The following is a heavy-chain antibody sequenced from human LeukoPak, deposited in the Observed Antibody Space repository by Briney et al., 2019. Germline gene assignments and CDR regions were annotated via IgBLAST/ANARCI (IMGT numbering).Heavy chain of an antibody. CDR2: INTNSGDP. Sequence: ASVKVSCKASGYTLTNYGVNWVRQAPGEGLEWMGWINTNSGDPTYAQGFTGRFVFSLDTSVSTAYLQISSLRAEDTAVYYCARFRPHGYYDTFDIWGQGTMVTVS. D-gene: IGHD5-18*01. V-gene: IGHV7-4-1*02. CDR3: ARFRPHGYYDTFDI. CDR1: GYTLTNYG. J-gene: IGHJ3*02.